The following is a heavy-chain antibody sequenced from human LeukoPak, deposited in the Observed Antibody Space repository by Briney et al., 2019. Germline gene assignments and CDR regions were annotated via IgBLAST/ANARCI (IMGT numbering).Heavy chain of an antibody. D-gene: IGHD6-6*01. CDR1: GYTFTGYY. J-gene: IGHJ4*02. Sequence: ASVKVSCKASGYTFTGYYMHWVRQAPGQGLEWMGWINPNSGGTNYAQKFQGRVTMTRDTSISTAYMELSRLRSDDTAVYYCARALTQSSIAATLDYWAREPWSPSPQ. CDR2: INPNSGGT. CDR3: ARALTQSSIAATLDY. V-gene: IGHV1-2*02.